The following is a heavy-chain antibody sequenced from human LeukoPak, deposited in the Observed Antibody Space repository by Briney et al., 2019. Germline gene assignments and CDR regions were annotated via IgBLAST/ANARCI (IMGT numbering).Heavy chain of an antibody. CDR2: IYYSGST. CDR1: GGSISSSSYY. D-gene: IGHD3-22*01. CDR3: ASSLPLRSFEYYYDSSGLTA. Sequence: KTSETLSLTCTVSGGSISSSSYYWGWIRQPPGKGLEWIGSIYYSGSTYYNPSLKSRVTISVDTSKNQFSLKLSSVTAADTAVYYCASSLPLRSFEYYYDSSGLTAWGQGTLVTVSS. J-gene: IGHJ5*02. V-gene: IGHV4-39*07.